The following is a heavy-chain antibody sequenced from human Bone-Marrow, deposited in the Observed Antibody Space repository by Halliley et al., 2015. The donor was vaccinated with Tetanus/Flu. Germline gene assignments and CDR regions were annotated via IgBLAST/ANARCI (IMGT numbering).Heavy chain of an antibody. Sequence: SLRLSCAASGFTFSSYWMYWVRQAPGKGLVWVSRMSNDGSRTDYADSVKGRFTVSRDNAQNTLYMEMNNLRAEGTAVYFCVRSGSDYWGRGPLVPVTS. V-gene: IGHV3-74*01. CDR2: MSNDGSRT. CDR3: VRSGSDY. D-gene: IGHD6-25*01. J-gene: IGHJ4*02. CDR1: GFTFSSYW.